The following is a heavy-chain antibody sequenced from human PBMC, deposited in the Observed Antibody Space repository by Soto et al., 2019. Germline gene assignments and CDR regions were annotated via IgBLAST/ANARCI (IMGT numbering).Heavy chain of an antibody. V-gene: IGHV3-48*02. CDR1: GFVFSSYS. D-gene: IGHD1-26*01. J-gene: IGHJ4*02. Sequence: GGSLRLSCAASGFVFSSYSMNWVRQAPGKGLEWVSYINNGGNTIYYADSMKGRFTISRDNAKNSLYLRMNSLRDEDTAVYYCVRGGGTYLFDYWGQGTLVTVSS. CDR2: INNGGNTI. CDR3: VRGGGTYLFDY.